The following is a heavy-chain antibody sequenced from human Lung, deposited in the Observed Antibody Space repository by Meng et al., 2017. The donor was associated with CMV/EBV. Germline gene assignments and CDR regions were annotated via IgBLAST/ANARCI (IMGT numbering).Heavy chain of an antibody. D-gene: IGHD2-2*01. Sequence: WVRQTPGEGLEWIGEIHHSGRTKYNPSLKSRVIISVDKSKNQFTLNLSSVTAADTAVYFCAREYCSATSCYLVASGGMDVWGQGXTVTVSS. CDR2: IHHSGRT. CDR3: AREYCSATSCYLVASGGMDV. J-gene: IGHJ6*02. V-gene: IGHV4-4*01.